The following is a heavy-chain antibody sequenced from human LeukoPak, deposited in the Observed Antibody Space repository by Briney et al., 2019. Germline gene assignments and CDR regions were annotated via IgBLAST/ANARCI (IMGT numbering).Heavy chain of an antibody. CDR3: SSGYPFQH. D-gene: IGHD3-22*01. CDR2: ISSRSSYI. CDR1: GFTFSAHS. J-gene: IGHJ1*01. Sequence: GGSLRLSCAASGFTFSAHSMNWVRQAPGKGLEWVASISSRSSYIYYADSVKGRFTISRDNAKNSLYLQMDSLRAEDTAVYYCSSGYPFQHWGQGTLVTVSS. V-gene: IGHV3-21*01.